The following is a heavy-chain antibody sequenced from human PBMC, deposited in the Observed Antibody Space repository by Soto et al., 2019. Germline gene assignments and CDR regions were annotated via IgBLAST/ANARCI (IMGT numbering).Heavy chain of an antibody. CDR2: IIPIFGTA. Sequence: SVQVSCKASGYTFTNYGISWVRQAPGQGLEWMGGIIPIFGTANYAQKFQGRVTITADESTSTAYMELSSLRSEDTAVYYCARVPLEMAMEPDYWGQGTPVTVSS. J-gene: IGHJ4*02. V-gene: IGHV1-69*13. CDR1: GYTFTNYG. D-gene: IGHD5-18*01. CDR3: ARVPLEMAMEPDY.